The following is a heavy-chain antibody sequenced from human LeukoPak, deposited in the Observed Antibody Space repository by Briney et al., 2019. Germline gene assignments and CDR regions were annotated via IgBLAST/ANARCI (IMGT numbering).Heavy chain of an antibody. CDR2: ISAYNGNT. J-gene: IGHJ4*02. CDR1: GYTFTSYG. Sequence: ASVKVSCKASGYTFTSYGISWVRQAPGQGLEWMGWISAYNGNTNYAQKLQGRVTMTTDTSTSTAYMELRSLRSDDTAVYYCAIDRIWAAAGTIHFDYWGQGTLVTVSS. V-gene: IGHV1-18*01. D-gene: IGHD6-13*01. CDR3: AIDRIWAAAGTIHFDY.